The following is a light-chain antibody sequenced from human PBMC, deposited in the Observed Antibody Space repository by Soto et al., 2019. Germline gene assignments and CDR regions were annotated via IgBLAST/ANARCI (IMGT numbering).Light chain of an antibody. CDR3: ASYTSSTTPYV. CDR2: DVS. Sequence: QSALTQPASVSGSLGQSITISSTGTSSDVGAYNLVSWYQHHPGKAPKLMIYDVSDRPSGISNRFSGSKSGNTASLTISGLQAEDEADYYCASYTSSTTPYVLGTGTKLTVL. J-gene: IGLJ1*01. V-gene: IGLV2-14*03. CDR1: SSDVGAYNL.